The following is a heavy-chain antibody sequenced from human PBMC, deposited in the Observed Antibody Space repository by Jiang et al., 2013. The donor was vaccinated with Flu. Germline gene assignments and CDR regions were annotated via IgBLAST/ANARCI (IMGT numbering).Heavy chain of an antibody. CDR3: ARGRQSDWLLSYYYYYGMDV. Sequence: VKVSCKASGYTFTSYAMHWVRQAPGQRLEWMGWINAGNGNTKYSQKFQGRVTITRDTSASTAYMGLSSLRSEDTAVYYCARGRQSDWLLSYYYYYGMDVWGQGTTVTVSS. V-gene: IGHV1-3*01. J-gene: IGHJ6*02. CDR2: INAGNGNT. CDR1: GYTFTSYA. D-gene: IGHD3-9*01.